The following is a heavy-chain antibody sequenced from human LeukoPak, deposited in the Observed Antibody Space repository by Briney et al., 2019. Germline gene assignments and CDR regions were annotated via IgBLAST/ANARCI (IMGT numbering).Heavy chain of an antibody. CDR2: IYYGGST. Sequence: SETLSLTCTVSGGSISSYYWSWIRQPPGKGLEWIAYIYYGGSTNYNPSLKSRVTISVDTSKNQFSLKLSSVTAADTAVYHCARAPKLRYFDWSPNAFDIWGQGTMVTVSS. CDR3: ARAPKLRYFDWSPNAFDI. D-gene: IGHD3-9*01. V-gene: IGHV4-59*01. J-gene: IGHJ3*02. CDR1: GGSISSYY.